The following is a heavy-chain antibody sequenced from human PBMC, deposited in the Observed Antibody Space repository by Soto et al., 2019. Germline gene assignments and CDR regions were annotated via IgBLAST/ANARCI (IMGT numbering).Heavy chain of an antibody. V-gene: IGHV4-4*07. CDR3: ARDWRLTGTFDP. CDR1: GGSISSYY. J-gene: IGHJ5*02. D-gene: IGHD1-20*01. CDR2: IXTXGXX. Sequence: SETLSLTCTVSGGSISSYYWSWIRQPAGKGLEWVGRIXTXGXXXYXXSLKSRVTMSVDTSKNQFSLTLSSVTAADTAVYYCARDWRLTGTFDPWGQGTLVTASS.